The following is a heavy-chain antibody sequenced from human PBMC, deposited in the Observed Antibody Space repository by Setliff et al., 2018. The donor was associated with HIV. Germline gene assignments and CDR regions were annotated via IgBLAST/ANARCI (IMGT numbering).Heavy chain of an antibody. J-gene: IGHJ6*02. V-gene: IGHV3-23*01. D-gene: IGHD1-26*01. Sequence: GGSMRLSCAASGFTLSTYWMTWFRQAPGKGLEWVSAIGGSTGSTYYSDSVKGRFTISTDNSKNTLYLQMNSLRAEDTAVYYCAKPLTQWGVSPYHYAVDVWGQGTTVTVSS. CDR2: IGGSTGST. CDR3: AKPLTQWGVSPYHYAVDV. CDR1: GFTLSTYW.